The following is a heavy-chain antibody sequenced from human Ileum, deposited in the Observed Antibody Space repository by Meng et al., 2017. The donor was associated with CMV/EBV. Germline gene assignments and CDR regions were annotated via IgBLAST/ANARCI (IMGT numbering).Heavy chain of an antibody. Sequence: ESLKISCAASGFTVSSNYMSWVRQAPGKGLEWVSVIYSGGNTYYADSVKGRFTISRDNSKNTLYLQMNSLRAEDTAVYYCARDLLAQIAVAFPGYYYYGMDVWGQGTTVTVSS. CDR1: GFTVSSNY. CDR3: ARDLLAQIAVAFPGYYYYGMDV. CDR2: IYSGGNT. J-gene: IGHJ6*02. V-gene: IGHV3-66*02. D-gene: IGHD6-19*01.